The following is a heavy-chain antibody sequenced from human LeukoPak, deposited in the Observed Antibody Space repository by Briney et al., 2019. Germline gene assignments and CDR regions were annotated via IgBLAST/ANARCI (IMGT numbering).Heavy chain of an antibody. V-gene: IGHV4-59*12. D-gene: IGHD1-26*01. CDR2: IYYSGST. CDR1: GGSISSYY. CDR3: ARDLSGMVAPIGY. Sequence: SETLSLTCTVSGGSISSYYWSWIRQPPGKGLEWIGYIYYSGSTNYNPSLKSRVTISVDTSKNQFSLKLSSVTAADTAVYYCARDLSGMVAPIGYWGQGTLVTVSS. J-gene: IGHJ4*02.